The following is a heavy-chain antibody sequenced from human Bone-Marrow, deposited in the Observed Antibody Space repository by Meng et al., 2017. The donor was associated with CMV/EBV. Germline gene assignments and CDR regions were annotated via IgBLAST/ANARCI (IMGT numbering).Heavy chain of an antibody. J-gene: IGHJ6*02. CDR1: GYTFTSYY. CDR3: ARRPIVVVPAALEVDYYYYGMDV. CDR2: INPSGGST. D-gene: IGHD2-2*01. V-gene: IGHV1-46*01. Sequence: ASVKVSCKASGYTFTSYYMHWVRQAPGQGLEWMGIINPSGGSTSYAQKFQGRVTMTRDTSTSTVYMELSSLRSEDTAVYYCARRPIVVVPAALEVDYYYYGMDVWGQGTTVTVAS.